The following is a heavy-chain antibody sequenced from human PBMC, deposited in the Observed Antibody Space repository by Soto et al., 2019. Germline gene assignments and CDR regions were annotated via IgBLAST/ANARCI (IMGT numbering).Heavy chain of an antibody. J-gene: IGHJ6*02. CDR1: GVSISSSQW. Sequence: QVQLQESGPGLVKPSGTLSLTCAVSGVSISSSQWWSWGRQPPGKGLEWIGEIYHNERTNYNPSLKSRLTMSLDRSKNQVSLKLSSVTAADTATYYCGRTKDYFYGVDVWGQGTTVTVSS. V-gene: IGHV4-4*02. CDR2: IYHNERT. CDR3: GRTKDYFYGVDV.